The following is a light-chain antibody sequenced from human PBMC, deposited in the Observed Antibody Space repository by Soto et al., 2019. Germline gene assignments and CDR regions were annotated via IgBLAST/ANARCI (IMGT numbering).Light chain of an antibody. CDR1: QSVSSSY. V-gene: IGKV3-20*01. J-gene: IGKJ5*01. CDR2: GAS. Sequence: EIVLTQSPGTLSLSPGERATLSCRASQSVSSSYLAWYQQKPGQAPRLLIYGASSRAIGIPDRFSGSGSGTEFTLTISSLQSEDFAVYYCQQYNNWPITFGQGTRL. CDR3: QQYNNWPIT.